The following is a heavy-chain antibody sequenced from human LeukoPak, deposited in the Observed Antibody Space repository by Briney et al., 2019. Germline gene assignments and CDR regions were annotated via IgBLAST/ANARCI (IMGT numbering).Heavy chain of an antibody. D-gene: IGHD6-13*01. CDR2: ISGSGGST. CDR3: AKDHRKAAAGTFDY. V-gene: IGHV3-23*01. Sequence: GGSLRLSCAASGFTFSSYAMSWVRQAPGKGLEWVSAISGSGGSTYYADSVKGRFTISRDNSKNTLYLQMNSLRAEDAAVYYYAKDHRKAAAGTFDYWGQGTLVTVSS. J-gene: IGHJ4*02. CDR1: GFTFSSYA.